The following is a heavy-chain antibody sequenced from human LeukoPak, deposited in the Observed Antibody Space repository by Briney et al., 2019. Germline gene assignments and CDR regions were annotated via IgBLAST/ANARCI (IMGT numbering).Heavy chain of an antibody. D-gene: IGHD2-21*01. J-gene: IGHJ4*02. CDR1: GFSFTTYW. CDR2: INPDGSEK. V-gene: IGHV3-7*05. CDR3: ARGGTIPWVEDY. Sequence: GGSLRLSCVASGFSFTTYWMSWVRQAPGRGLEWVGNINPDGSEKYYVDSVKGRFTISRDNGKNSVYLQMNRLRAEDTAVYYCARGGTIPWVEDYWGQGTLVTVSS.